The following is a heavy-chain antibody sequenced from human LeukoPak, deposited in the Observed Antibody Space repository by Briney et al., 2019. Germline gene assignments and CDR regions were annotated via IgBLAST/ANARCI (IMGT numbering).Heavy chain of an antibody. V-gene: IGHV3-23*01. D-gene: IGHD2-2*01. J-gene: IGHJ6*02. CDR2: ISGSGGST. CDR1: GFTFSSYA. Sequence: GGSLRLSCAASGFTFSSYAMSWVRQAPGKGLEWVSAISGSGGSTYYADSVKGRFTISRDNSKNTLYLQMNSLRAEATAVYYCASGEIVVVPAARCGMDVWGQGTRVTVSS. CDR3: ASGEIVVVPAARCGMDV.